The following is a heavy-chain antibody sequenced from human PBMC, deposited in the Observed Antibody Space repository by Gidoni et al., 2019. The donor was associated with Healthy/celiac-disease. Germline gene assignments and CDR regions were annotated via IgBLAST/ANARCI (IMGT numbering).Heavy chain of an antibody. CDR2: IIPILGIA. V-gene: IGHV1-69*02. D-gene: IGHD5-18*01. Sequence: QVQLVQSGAEVKKPGSSVKVSCKASGGTFSSYTISWVRTAPGQGLEWMGRIIPILGIANYAQKFQGRVTITADKSTSTAYMELSSLRSEDTAVYYCARSNGGDTAMDRPNSSGSYYYYGMDVWGQGTTVTVSS. CDR3: ARSNGGDTAMDRPNSSGSYYYYGMDV. CDR1: GGTFSSYT. J-gene: IGHJ6*02.